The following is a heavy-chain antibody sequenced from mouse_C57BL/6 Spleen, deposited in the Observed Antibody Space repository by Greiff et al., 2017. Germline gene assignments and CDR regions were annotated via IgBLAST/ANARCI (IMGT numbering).Heavy chain of an antibody. J-gene: IGHJ4*01. CDR2: IYPRSGNT. Sequence: QVQLKESGAELARPGASVKLSCKASGYTFTSYGISWVKQRTGQGLEWIGEIYPRSGNTYYNEKFKGKATLTADKSSSTAYMELRSLTSEDSAVYFCARSYGNDAMDYWGQGTSVTVSS. CDR3: ARSYGNDAMDY. D-gene: IGHD2-1*01. CDR1: GYTFTSYG. V-gene: IGHV1-81*01.